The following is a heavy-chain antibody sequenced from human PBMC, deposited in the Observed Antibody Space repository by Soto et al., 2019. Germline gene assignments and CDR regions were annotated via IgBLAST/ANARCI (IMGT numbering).Heavy chain of an antibody. CDR1: GGTFSTYA. V-gene: IGHV1-69*12. J-gene: IGHJ4*02. CDR2: IIPMFGTA. CDR3: ASGIQLWLRRINNGYSG. Sequence: QVLLVQSGAEVKKPESSVKVSCKAPGGTFSTYAISWVRQARGQGLEWMGGIIPMFGTANYAQRFQDRVTITADESTNTVYMELSSLRSEDTAVYFCASGIQLWLRRINNGYSGWGQGTLVTVSS. D-gene: IGHD5-18*01.